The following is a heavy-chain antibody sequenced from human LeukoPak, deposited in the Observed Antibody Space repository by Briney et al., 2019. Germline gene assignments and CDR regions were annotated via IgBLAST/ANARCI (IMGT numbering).Heavy chain of an antibody. V-gene: IGHV3-33*06. CDR2: IWYDGNNK. J-gene: IGHJ4*02. CDR1: GFIFSDYG. D-gene: IGHD1-26*01. CDR3: AKVLSGSQDY. Sequence: PGRSLRLSCAASGFIFSDYGMHWVRQAPGKGLEWVAIIWYDGNNKYYADSVKGRFTISRDNSKNTVYLQMNSLRAEDTAVYYCAKVLSGSQDYWGQGTLVTVFS.